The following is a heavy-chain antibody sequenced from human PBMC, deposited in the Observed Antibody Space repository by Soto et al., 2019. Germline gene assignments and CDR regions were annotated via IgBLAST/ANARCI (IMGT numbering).Heavy chain of an antibody. D-gene: IGHD3-16*01. Sequence: QVQLVQSGAELKKPGSSVKVSCSASGVTFSSYAFTWVRQAPGQGLEWMGNIIPVFRTSNYAQGFQGRLTISADESTNTIYMELSSLRSEETAVYFCAKDGSWDGGGGESWGQGTLVIVSS. J-gene: IGHJ4*02. CDR2: IIPVFRTS. CDR3: AKDGSWDGGGGES. V-gene: IGHV1-69*18. CDR1: GVTFSSYA.